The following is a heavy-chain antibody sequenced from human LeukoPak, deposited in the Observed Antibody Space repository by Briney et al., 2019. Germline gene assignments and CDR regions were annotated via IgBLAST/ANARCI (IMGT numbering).Heavy chain of an antibody. Sequence: SETLSLTCTVSGYSISSGYYWGWIRQPPGKGLEWIGSIYHSGSTYYNPSLKSRVTISVDTSKNQFSLKLSSVTAADTAVYYCARVAAMAEGYYYYHMDVWGKGTTVTVSS. J-gene: IGHJ6*03. CDR2: IYHSGST. CDR3: ARVAAMAEGYYYYHMDV. D-gene: IGHD5-18*01. CDR1: GYSISSGYY. V-gene: IGHV4-38-2*02.